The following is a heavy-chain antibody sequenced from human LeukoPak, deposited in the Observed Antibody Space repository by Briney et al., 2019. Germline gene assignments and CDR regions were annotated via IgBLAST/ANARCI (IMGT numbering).Heavy chain of an antibody. CDR1: GFTFTSSA. Sequence: ASVKVSCKASGFTFTSSAMQWVRQARGQRLEWIGWIVVGSGNTSYAQKFQGRVTMTRDTSTSTVYMELSSLRSEDTAVYYCARDGSGSLNYWGQGTLVTVSS. CDR2: IVVGSGNT. CDR3: ARDGSGSLNY. V-gene: IGHV1-58*02. J-gene: IGHJ4*02. D-gene: IGHD1-26*01.